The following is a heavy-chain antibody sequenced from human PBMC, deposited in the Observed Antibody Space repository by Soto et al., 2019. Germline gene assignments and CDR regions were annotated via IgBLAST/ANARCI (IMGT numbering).Heavy chain of an antibody. J-gene: IGHJ4*02. V-gene: IGHV4-59*01. CDR3: ARVRDGSVGLDY. D-gene: IGHD2-15*01. Sequence: SETLSLTCTVSGCSISSYYWSWIRQPPGKGLEWIGYIYYSGSTNYNPSLKSRVTISVDTSKNQFSLKLSSVTAADTAVYYCARVRDGSVGLDYWGQGTLVTVSS. CDR2: IYYSGST. CDR1: GCSISSYY.